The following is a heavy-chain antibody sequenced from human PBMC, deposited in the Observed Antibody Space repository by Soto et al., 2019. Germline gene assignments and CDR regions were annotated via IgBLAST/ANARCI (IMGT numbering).Heavy chain of an antibody. CDR1: GGTFSSYA. D-gene: IGHD5-18*01. Sequence: QVQLVQSGAEVKKPGSSVKVSCKASGGTFSSYAISWVRQAPGQGLEWMGGIVPIFGTANYAQKFQGRVTITADESTSXAYMELSSLRSEDTAVNYCATSQLGYSYGFCNGMDVWGQGTTVTVSS. CDR2: IVPIFGTA. V-gene: IGHV1-69*12. J-gene: IGHJ6*02. CDR3: ATSQLGYSYGFCNGMDV.